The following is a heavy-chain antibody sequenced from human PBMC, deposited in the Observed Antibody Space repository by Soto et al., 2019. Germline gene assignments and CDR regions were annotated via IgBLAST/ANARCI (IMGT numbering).Heavy chain of an antibody. CDR1: GGSISSSSYY. Sequence: QLQLQESGPGLVKPSETLSLTCTVSGGSISSSSYYWGWIRQPPGKGLEWIGSIYYSGSTYYNPSLKSRVTISVDTSKIQFSLKLSSVTAADTAVYYCATVYCSSTSCYVNYWGQGTLVTVSS. CDR3: ATVYCSSTSCYVNY. D-gene: IGHD2-2*01. V-gene: IGHV4-39*01. CDR2: IYYSGST. J-gene: IGHJ4*02.